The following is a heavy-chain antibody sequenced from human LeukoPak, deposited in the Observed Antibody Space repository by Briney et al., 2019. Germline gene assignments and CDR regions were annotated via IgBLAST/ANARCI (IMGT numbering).Heavy chain of an antibody. CDR3: TRETAFDF. V-gene: IGHV3-48*04. J-gene: IGHJ3*01. Sequence: GGSLRLSCAASGFTFSSYSMNWVRQAPGKGLEWVSSISSRSSTIYYADSVKGRFTISRDNAKNSLYLQMNSLRAGDTAVYYCTRETAFDFWGQGTVVTVSS. CDR2: ISSRSSTI. CDR1: GFTFSSYS.